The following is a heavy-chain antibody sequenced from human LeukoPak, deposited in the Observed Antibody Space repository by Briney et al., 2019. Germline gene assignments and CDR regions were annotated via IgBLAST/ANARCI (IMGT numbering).Heavy chain of an antibody. Sequence: SETLSLTCTVSGGSISSHHWSWIRQPPGKGLEWIGYIYYSGSTNYKPSLKSRVTISVDTSKNQFSLKLTSVTAADTAVYYCARHLDIAASGTFDYWGQGTLVTVSS. CDR3: ARHLDIAASGTFDY. CDR1: GGSISSHH. J-gene: IGHJ4*02. CDR2: IYYSGST. D-gene: IGHD6-13*01. V-gene: IGHV4-59*08.